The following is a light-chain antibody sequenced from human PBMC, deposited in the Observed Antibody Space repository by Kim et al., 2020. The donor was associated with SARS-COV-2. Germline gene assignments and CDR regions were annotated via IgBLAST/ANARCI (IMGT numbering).Light chain of an antibody. J-gene: IGKJ1*01. CDR3: QQSYNCPRT. CDR1: QSVSGW. V-gene: IGKV1-39*01. Sequence: DIQMTQSPSSLSASVGDRVTITCRASQSVSGWLNWYQQKPGKAPHLLIYRTSTLQTGVPPRFSGSASGTDFTLTINTLQPEDFATYYGQQSYNCPRTFGQGTKVDIK. CDR2: RTS.